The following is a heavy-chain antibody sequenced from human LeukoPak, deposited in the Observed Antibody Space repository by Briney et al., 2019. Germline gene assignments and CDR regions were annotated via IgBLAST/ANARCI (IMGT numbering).Heavy chain of an antibody. V-gene: IGHV1-46*01. CDR2: INPSGGST. CDR3: ARDPAPGDSSGPRDY. D-gene: IGHD3-22*01. J-gene: IGHJ4*02. CDR1: GYTFTSYY. Sequence: ASVKVSCKASGYTFTSYYMHWVRQAPGQGLEWMGIINPSGGSTSYAQKFQGRVTMTGDTSTSTVYMELSSLRSEDTAVYYCARDPAPGDSSGPRDYWGQGTLVTVSS.